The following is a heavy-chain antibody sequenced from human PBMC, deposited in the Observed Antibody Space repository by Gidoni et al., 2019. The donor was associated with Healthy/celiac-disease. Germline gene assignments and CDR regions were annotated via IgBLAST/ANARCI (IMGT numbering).Heavy chain of an antibody. J-gene: IGHJ6*02. V-gene: IGHV3-30*04. Sequence: QVQLVESGGGVVQPGRSLRLSCAASGFTFSSYAMHWVRQAPGKGLEWVAVISYDGSNKYYADSVKGRFTISRDNSKNTLYLQMNSLRAEDTAVYYCARDRTVTYDYYYYGMDVWGQGTTVTVSS. CDR2: ISYDGSNK. CDR1: GFTFSSYA. CDR3: ARDRTVTYDYYYYGMDV. D-gene: IGHD4-17*01.